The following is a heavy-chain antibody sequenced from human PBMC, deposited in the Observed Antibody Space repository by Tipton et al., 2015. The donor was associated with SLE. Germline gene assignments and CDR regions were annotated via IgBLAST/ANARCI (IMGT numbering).Heavy chain of an antibody. D-gene: IGHD6-19*01. J-gene: IGHJ3*02. V-gene: IGHV4-34*01. CDR3: ARGEQWLVFAFDI. CDR2: INHSGST. CDR1: GGSFSGYY. Sequence: LRLSCAVYGGSFSGYYWSLIRQPPGKGLEWIGEINHSGSTNYNPSLKSRVTISVDTSKNQFSLKLSSVTAADTAVYYCARGEQWLVFAFDIWGQGTMVTVSS.